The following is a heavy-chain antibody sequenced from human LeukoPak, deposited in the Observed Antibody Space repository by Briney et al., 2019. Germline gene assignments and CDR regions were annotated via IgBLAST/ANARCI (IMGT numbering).Heavy chain of an antibody. CDR2: IFYNGDT. CDR3: ARHFRFIGFGELLAFDT. D-gene: IGHD3-10*01. V-gene: IGHV4-39*01. J-gene: IGHJ4*02. Sequence: KPSETLSLTCSVSDDAISTTAYYWGGVRQSPGKGLEWIGSIFYNGDTYYDPSLKSRISISIDTSKNQFSLNLNSMTAADSGVYYCARHFRFIGFGELLAFDTWGQGTRVTVSS. CDR1: DDAISTTAYY.